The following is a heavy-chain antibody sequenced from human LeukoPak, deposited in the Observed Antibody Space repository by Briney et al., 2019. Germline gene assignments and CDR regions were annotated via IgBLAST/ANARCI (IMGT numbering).Heavy chain of an antibody. J-gene: IGHJ4*02. CDR3: AKRRDPFDY. V-gene: IGHV3-23*01. CDR1: GFTFSDYY. CDR2: ISGSGGST. Sequence: PGGSLRLSCAASGFTFSDYYVSWIRQAPGKGLEWVSAISGSGGSTYYADSVKGRFTISRDNSKNTLYLQMNSLRAEDTAVYYCAKRRDPFDYWGQGTLVTVSS.